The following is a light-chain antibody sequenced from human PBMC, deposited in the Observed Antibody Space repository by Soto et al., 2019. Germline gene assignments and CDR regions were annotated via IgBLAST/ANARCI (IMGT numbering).Light chain of an antibody. J-gene: IGKJ3*01. CDR2: DAS. CDR1: QDISNY. Sequence: DIQMTQSPSSLSASVGDRVTITCQASQDISNYLNWYQHKPGKAPKLLIYDASNLESRVPSRFSGSGSGTDFTITSSTLQPENIATYYCHEDDNLPVGGTFGPRAKVYIK. V-gene: IGKV1-33*01. CDR3: HEDDNLPVGGT.